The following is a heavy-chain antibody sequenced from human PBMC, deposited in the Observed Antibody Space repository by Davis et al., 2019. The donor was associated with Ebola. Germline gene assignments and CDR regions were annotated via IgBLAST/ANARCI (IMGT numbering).Heavy chain of an antibody. V-gene: IGHV3-64*01. CDR3: ARVAYSYGFDY. CDR2: ISSTGGIT. Sequence: GESLKISCAASVFTFSSYAPHLYLQARGNVLQYVASISSTGGITYYANSVKGRFTISRDNSKNTLYLQMGSLRAEDMAVYYCARVAYSYGFDYWGQGTLVTVSS. D-gene: IGHD5-18*01. J-gene: IGHJ4*02. CDR1: VFTFSSYA.